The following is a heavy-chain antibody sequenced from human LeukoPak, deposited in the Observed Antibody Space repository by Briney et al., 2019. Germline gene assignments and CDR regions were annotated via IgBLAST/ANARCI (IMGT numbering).Heavy chain of an antibody. J-gene: IGHJ2*01. CDR3: ATGYTLRPYHWYFDL. Sequence: ASVKVSCKVSGYTLTELSMHWVRQAPGKGLEWMGGFDPEDGETIYAQKFQGRVTMTEDTSTDTAYMELSSLRSEDTAVYYCATGYTLRPYHWYFDLWGRGTLVTVSS. D-gene: IGHD3-16*02. CDR2: FDPEDGET. V-gene: IGHV1-24*01. CDR1: GYTLTELS.